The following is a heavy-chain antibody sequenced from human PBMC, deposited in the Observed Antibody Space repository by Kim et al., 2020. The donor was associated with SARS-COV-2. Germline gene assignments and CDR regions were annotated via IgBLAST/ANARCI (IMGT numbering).Heavy chain of an antibody. CDR3: ARAEDSSGSYFQH. Sequence: SETLSLTCTVSGGSISSGGYYWSWIRQHPGKGLEWIGYIYYSGSTYYNPSLKSRVTISVDTSKNQFSLKLSSVTAADTAVYYCARAEDSSGSYFQHWGQGTLVTVSS. J-gene: IGHJ1*01. CDR2: IYYSGST. CDR1: GGSISSGGYY. D-gene: IGHD3-22*01. V-gene: IGHV4-31*03.